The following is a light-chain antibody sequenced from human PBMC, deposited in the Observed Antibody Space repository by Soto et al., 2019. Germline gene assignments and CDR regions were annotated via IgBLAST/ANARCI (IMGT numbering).Light chain of an antibody. Sequence: EVVLTQSPVTLSLSPGERATLSCRASQSFRGLLAWYQQKPGQAPRLLIYDAYNRATGIPPRFSGSGSGTDFTLTISSLEPEDFAVYYCQQYAASPITFGQGTRLEFK. CDR3: QQYAASPIT. CDR1: QSFRGL. J-gene: IGKJ5*01. CDR2: DAY. V-gene: IGKV3-11*01.